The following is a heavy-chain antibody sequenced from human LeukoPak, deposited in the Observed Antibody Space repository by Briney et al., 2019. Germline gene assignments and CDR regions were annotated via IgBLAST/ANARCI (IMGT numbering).Heavy chain of an antibody. CDR2: IYHGDSDT. D-gene: IGHD5-18*01. J-gene: IGHJ3*02. V-gene: IGHV5-51*01. Sequence: GESLKISCKGSGYSFTTYWIGLVRQMPGKGLEWMGIIYHGDSDTRYSPSFQGQVTISADKSISTAYLQWSSLKASDTAMYYCARRRDERGYKDIFDIWGQGTMVTVSS. CDR1: GYSFTTYW. CDR3: ARRRDERGYKDIFDI.